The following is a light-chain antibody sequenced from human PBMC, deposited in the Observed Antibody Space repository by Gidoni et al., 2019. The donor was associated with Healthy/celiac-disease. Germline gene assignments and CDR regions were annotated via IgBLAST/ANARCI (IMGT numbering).Light chain of an antibody. V-gene: IGKV2D-29*01. CDR2: EVS. J-gene: IGKJ4*01. Sequence: VMTQTPLSLSVTPGQPASTSCKSIQSLLHRDGKTYLYWYLQKPGQPPQLLIYEVSTRFSGVPDRFSVGGSGTYFSLKVGRVEAVDVRVYYCMQSVQLPLSFGGGTKVEIK. CDR1: QSLLHRDGKTY. CDR3: MQSVQLPLS.